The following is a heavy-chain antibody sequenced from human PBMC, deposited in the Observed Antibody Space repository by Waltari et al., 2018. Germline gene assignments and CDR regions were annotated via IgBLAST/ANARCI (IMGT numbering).Heavy chain of an antibody. V-gene: IGHV4-39*07. J-gene: IGHJ5*02. CDR2: IYYSGST. D-gene: IGHD3-22*01. CDR3: AARGSYYYDSSGISGVLFDP. Sequence: QLQLQESGPGLVKPSETLSLTCTVSGGSISSSSYYWGWIRQPPGKGLEWIGSIYYSGSTYYNPSLKSRVTRAVDTSKNQFSLKLSSVTAADTAVYYCAARGSYYYDSSGISGVLFDPWGQGTLVTVSS. CDR1: GGSISSSSYY.